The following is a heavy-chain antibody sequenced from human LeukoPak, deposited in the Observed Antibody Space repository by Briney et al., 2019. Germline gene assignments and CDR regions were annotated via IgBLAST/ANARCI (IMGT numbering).Heavy chain of an antibody. Sequence: GGSLRLSCAASGFTFSSSAMSWVRQVPGKGLEWVSGISASGGSTYYADSVKGRFTISRDNSKNTLYLQMNSLRAEDTAVYYCAKDVLRYSQWGLYGMDVWGQGTTVTVSS. J-gene: IGHJ6*02. D-gene: IGHD3-9*01. V-gene: IGHV3-23*01. CDR1: GFTFSSSA. CDR2: ISASGGST. CDR3: AKDVLRYSQWGLYGMDV.